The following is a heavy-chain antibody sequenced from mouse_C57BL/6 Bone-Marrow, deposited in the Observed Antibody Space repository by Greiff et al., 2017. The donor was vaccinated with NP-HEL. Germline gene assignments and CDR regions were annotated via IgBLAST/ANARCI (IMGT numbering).Heavy chain of an antibody. D-gene: IGHD2-4*01. CDR2: ISYDGSN. CDR3: ARGYYDYDVSY. Sequence: EVQLQQSGPGLVKPSQSLSLTCSVTGYSITSGYYWNWIRQFPGNKLEWMGYISYDGSNNYNPSLKNRISITRDTSKNQFFLKLNSVTTEDTATYYCARGYYDYDVSYWGQGTTLTVSS. V-gene: IGHV3-6*01. J-gene: IGHJ2*01. CDR1: GYSITSGYY.